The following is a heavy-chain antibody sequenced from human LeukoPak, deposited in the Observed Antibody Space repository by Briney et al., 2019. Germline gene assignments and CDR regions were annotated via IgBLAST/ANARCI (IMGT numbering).Heavy chain of an antibody. CDR2: ISSGSNTM. J-gene: IGHJ6*02. D-gene: IGHD3-9*01. V-gene: IGHV3-48*01. CDR1: EFTFSTYN. Sequence: GGSLRLSCAASEFTFSTYNMNWVRQAPGKGLEWVSYISSGSNTMYYADSVKDRFTISRDNAKNTLYLQMNTLRVEDTAVYYCTRDLMDYDVSTGLHHYYMDVWGQGTTVTVSS. CDR3: TRDLMDYDVSTGLHHYYMDV.